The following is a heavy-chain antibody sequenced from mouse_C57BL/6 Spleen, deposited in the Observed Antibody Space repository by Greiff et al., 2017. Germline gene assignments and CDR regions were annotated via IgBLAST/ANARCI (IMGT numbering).Heavy chain of an antibody. Sequence: VQLQQSGPELVKPGASVKIPCKASGYTFTDYNLDWVKQSHGKSLEWIGDINPNNGGTIYNQKFKGKATLTVDKSSSTAYMELRSLTSEDTAVYYCAREKDDYDQFAYWGQGTLVTVSA. V-gene: IGHV1-18*01. CDR2: INPNNGGT. CDR3: AREKDDYDQFAY. D-gene: IGHD2-4*01. J-gene: IGHJ3*01. CDR1: GYTFTDYN.